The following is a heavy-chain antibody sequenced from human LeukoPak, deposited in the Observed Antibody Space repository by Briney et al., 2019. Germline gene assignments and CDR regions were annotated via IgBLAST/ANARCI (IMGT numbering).Heavy chain of an antibody. D-gene: IGHD1-26*01. V-gene: IGHV3-49*04. CDR1: GFTFSSYW. J-gene: IGHJ3*02. CDR2: IRSKAYGGTT. CDR3: TRERNSGSYHWVGAFDI. Sequence: GGSLRLSCAASGFTFSSYWMSWVRQTPGKGLEWVGFIRSKAYGGTTEYAASVKGRFTISRDDSKSIAYLQMNSLKTEDTAVYYCTRERNSGSYHWVGAFDIWGQGTMVTVSS.